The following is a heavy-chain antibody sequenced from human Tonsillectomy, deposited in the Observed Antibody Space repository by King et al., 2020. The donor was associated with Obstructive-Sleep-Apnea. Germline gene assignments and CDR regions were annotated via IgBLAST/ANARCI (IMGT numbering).Heavy chain of an antibody. CDR3: ARFDYGVSGHFDL. Sequence: VQLQESGPGLVKPSETLSLTCTVSGYPITSGYYWGWIRQPPRKGLEWIGSIYHSGSAHYNPSVKSRVTLSLDTSKNQVSLKLSSVTAADTAVYYWARFDYGVSGHFDLWGRGTLVTVSS. J-gene: IGHJ2*01. CDR1: GYPITSGYY. V-gene: IGHV4-38-2*02. CDR2: IYHSGSA. D-gene: IGHD4-17*01.